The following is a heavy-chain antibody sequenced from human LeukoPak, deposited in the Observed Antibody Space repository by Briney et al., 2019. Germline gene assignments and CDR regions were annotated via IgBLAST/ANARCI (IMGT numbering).Heavy chain of an antibody. V-gene: IGHV1-8*01. CDR2: MNPNSGNT. J-gene: IGHJ4*02. D-gene: IGHD6-19*01. Sequence: ASVKVSCKASGYTFTSYDINWVRQATGQGLEWMGWMNPNSGNTGYAQKFQGRVTMTRNTSISTAYMELSSLRSEDTAVYYCARGRIAVAGTFPYWDQGTLVTVSS. CDR1: GYTFTSYD. CDR3: ARGRIAVAGTFPY.